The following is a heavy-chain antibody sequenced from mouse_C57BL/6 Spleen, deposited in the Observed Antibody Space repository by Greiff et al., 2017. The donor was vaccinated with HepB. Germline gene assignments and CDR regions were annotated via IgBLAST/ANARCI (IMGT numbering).Heavy chain of an antibody. Sequence: QVQLQQSGPELVKPGASVKISCKASGYSFTSYYIHWVKQRPGQGLKWIGWIYPGSGNTKYNEKFKGKATLTADTSSSTAYMQLSSLTSEDSAVYYCAKRGRYYGGVFDVWGTGTTVTVSS. CDR1: GYSFTSYY. CDR2: IYPGSGNT. J-gene: IGHJ1*03. CDR3: AKRGRYYGGVFDV. V-gene: IGHV1-66*01. D-gene: IGHD1-1*01.